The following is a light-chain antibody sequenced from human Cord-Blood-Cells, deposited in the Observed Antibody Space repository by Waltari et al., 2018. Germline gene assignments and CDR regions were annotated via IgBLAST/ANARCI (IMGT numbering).Light chain of an antibody. J-gene: IGLJ3*02. CDR3: QTWGTGIWV. CDR2: LNSDGSH. Sequence: QLVLTQSPSASASLGASVKLTCTLSSGHSSYAIAWHQQQPEKGPRYLMKLNSDGSHSQGDGIPDRFSGSSSGAERYLTISSLQSGDEADYYCQTWGTGIWVFGGGTKLTVL. V-gene: IGLV4-69*01. CDR1: SGHSSYA.